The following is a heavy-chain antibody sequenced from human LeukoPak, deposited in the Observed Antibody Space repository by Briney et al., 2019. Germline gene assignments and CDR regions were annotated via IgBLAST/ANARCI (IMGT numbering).Heavy chain of an antibody. CDR1: GFTFSNYA. CDR3: AKWGDFDVLTGYYVPDF. D-gene: IGHD3-9*01. V-gene: IGHV3-23*01. CDR2: ITGSGGNT. J-gene: IGHJ4*02. Sequence: GGSLRLSCAASGFTFSNYAMSWVRQAPGKGLEWVSAITGSGGNTYYADSVKGRFTISRDNSKNALYLQMNSLRAEDTAVYYCAKWGDFDVLTGYYVPDFWGQGTLVTVSS.